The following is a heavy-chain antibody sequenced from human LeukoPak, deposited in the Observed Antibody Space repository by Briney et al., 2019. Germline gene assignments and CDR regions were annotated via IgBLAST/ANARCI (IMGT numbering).Heavy chain of an antibody. CDR3: ARVARGYITNYFDY. CDR2: IYTSGST. CDR1: GGSISSYY. Sequence: SETLSLTCTVSGGSISSYYWSWIRQPAGKGLEWIGRIYTSGSTNYNPSLKSRVTMSVDTSENQFSLKLSSVTAADTAVYYCARVARGYITNYFDYWGQGTLVTVSS. D-gene: IGHD5-18*01. V-gene: IGHV4-4*07. J-gene: IGHJ4*02.